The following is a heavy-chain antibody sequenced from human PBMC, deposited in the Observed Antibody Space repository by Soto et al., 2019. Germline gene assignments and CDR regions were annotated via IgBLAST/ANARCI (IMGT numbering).Heavy chain of an antibody. CDR2: IIPIFGTA. V-gene: IGHV1-69*13. J-gene: IGHJ6*02. D-gene: IGHD6-13*01. CDR1: GGTFSSYA. Sequence: SVKVSCKASGGTFSSYAISWVRQAPGQGLEWMGGIIPIFGTANYAQKFQGRVTITADESTSTAYMELSSLRSEDTAVYYCARDGIAAAARPPHYYYGMDVWGQGTTVTV. CDR3: ARDGIAAAARPPHYYYGMDV.